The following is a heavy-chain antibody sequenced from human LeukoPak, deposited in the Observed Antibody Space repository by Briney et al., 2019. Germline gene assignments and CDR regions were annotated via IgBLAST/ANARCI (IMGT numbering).Heavy chain of an antibody. V-gene: IGHV1-46*01. CDR1: GYTFTSYH. Sequence: ASVKVSCKASGYTFTSYHMHWVRQAPGQGLDWMGIINPSAGITTYAQKFQGRVAMTKDTSTSTVCMELSSLRSEDTAVYYCARSQYITMIVARLYQFDDWGQGTLVTVSS. CDR2: INPSAGIT. D-gene: IGHD3-22*01. J-gene: IGHJ4*02. CDR3: ARSQYITMIVARLYQFDD.